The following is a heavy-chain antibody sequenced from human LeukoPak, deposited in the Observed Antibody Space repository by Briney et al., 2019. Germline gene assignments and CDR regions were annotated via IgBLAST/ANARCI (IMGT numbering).Heavy chain of an antibody. D-gene: IGHD1-7*01. Sequence: ASVKVSCKASGYTFTSYAMNWVRQAPGQGLEGMGWINTNTGNPTYAQGFTGRFVFSLYTSVSTAYLQISSLKAEDTAVYYCARGGRINWNYDFDYWGQGTLVTVSS. CDR1: GYTFTSYA. CDR2: INTNTGNP. CDR3: ARGGRINWNYDFDY. V-gene: IGHV7-4-1*02. J-gene: IGHJ4*02.